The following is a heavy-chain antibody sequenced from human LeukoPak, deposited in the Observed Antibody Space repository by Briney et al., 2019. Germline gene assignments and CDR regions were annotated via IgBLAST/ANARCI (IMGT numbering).Heavy chain of an antibody. D-gene: IGHD3-10*01. CDR3: ARDATITMILGYFDD. CDR2: ISWNSGSI. J-gene: IGHJ4*02. Sequence: HPGGSLRLSCAASGFTFDDHAMHWVRQGPGKGLEWVSGISWNSGSIGYADSVKGRFTIYRDNAKNSLHLQMNSLRAEDTAMYYCARDATITMILGYFDDWGQGTLVTVSS. CDR1: GFTFDDHA. V-gene: IGHV3-9*01.